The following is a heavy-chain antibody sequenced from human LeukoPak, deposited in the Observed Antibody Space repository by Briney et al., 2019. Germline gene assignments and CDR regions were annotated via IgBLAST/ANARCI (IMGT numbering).Heavy chain of an antibody. CDR2: ISGSGGST. CDR3: AKDPNPHYYDSSGSQRHY. D-gene: IGHD3-22*01. CDR1: GFTFSSYA. V-gene: IGHV3-23*01. J-gene: IGHJ4*02. Sequence: PGGSLRLSCAASGFTFSSYAMSWVRQAPGKGLEWVSAISGSGGSTYYADSVKGRFTISRDSSKNTLYLQMNSLRAEDTAVYYCAKDPNPHYYDSSGSQRHYWGQGTLVTVSS.